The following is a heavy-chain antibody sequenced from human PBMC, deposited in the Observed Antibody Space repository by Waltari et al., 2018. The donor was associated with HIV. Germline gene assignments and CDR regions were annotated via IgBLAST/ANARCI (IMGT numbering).Heavy chain of an antibody. V-gene: IGHV3-33*01. J-gene: IGHJ4*02. CDR3: ARDRVDYHLAYGRIDQ. Sequence: QVQLVESGGGVVQPGTSLRLSCAASGFTLSHYGMHWVRQAPGKGLEWLAVIWYDGTGTDYGDSVKGRFIVSRDNILNTLYLQMNSLRVEDTALYFCARDRVDYHLAYGRIDQWGQGTLVTVSS. D-gene: IGHD2-2*01. CDR1: GFTLSHYG. CDR2: IWYDGTGT.